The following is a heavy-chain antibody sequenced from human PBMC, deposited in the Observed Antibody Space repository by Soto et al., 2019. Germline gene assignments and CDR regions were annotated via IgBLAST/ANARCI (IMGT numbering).Heavy chain of an antibody. CDR2: IYYSGST. CDR3: ARLGYCSSTSCLDY. V-gene: IGHV4-59*08. CDR1: GGSISGYY. D-gene: IGHD2-2*01. J-gene: IGHJ4*02. Sequence: SETLSLTCTVSGGSISGYYWSWIRQPPGKGLEWIGYIYYSGSTNYNPSLKSRVTISVDTSKNQFSLKLSSVTAADTAVYYCARLGYCSSTSCLDYWGQGTLVTVSS.